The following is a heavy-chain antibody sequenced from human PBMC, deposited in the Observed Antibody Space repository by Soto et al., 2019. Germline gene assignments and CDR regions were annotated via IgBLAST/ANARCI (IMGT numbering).Heavy chain of an antibody. V-gene: IGHV3-74*01. CDR2: INTDGSAT. J-gene: IGHJ4*02. D-gene: IGHD1-26*01. Sequence: PGGSLRLSCAASGFTLSSYWMHWVRQVPGQGLVWVSRINTDGSATNYADSVKGRFTMSRDNARNTMYLQMNSLRAEDTAVYYCVRGYSDDWGQGTLVTVSS. CDR1: GFTLSSYW. CDR3: VRGYSDD.